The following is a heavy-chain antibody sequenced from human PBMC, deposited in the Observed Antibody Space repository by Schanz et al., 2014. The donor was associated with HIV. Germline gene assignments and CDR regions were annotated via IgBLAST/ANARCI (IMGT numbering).Heavy chain of an antibody. CDR2: IGYDGSNI. CDR3: ARAGVTDRFDH. Sequence: QVQLVESGGGVVQPGRSLRLSCAASGFTFSDYGMHWVRQAPGKGLEWVAIIGYDGSNIYYAASVKGRFTISRDNSKNTLYLQMNSLRAEDTAVYYCARAGVTDRFDHWGQGTLVTVSS. CDR1: GFTFSDYG. J-gene: IGHJ4*02. V-gene: IGHV3-30*03. D-gene: IGHD2-21*02.